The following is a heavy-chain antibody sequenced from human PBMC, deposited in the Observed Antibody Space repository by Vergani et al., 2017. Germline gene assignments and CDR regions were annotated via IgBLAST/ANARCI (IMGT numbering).Heavy chain of an antibody. CDR1: GYTFTGYY. CDR2: INPNSGGT. Sequence: QVQLVQSGAEVKKPGASVKVSCKASGYTFTGYYMHWVRQAPGQGLEWMGWINPNSGGTNYAQKFQGRVTMTRDTSISTAYMELSRLRSDDTAVYYCATNVDWLLYGWEHWYFDLWGRGTLVTVSS. D-gene: IGHD3-9*01. J-gene: IGHJ2*01. V-gene: IGHV1-2*02. CDR3: ATNVDWLLYGWEHWYFDL.